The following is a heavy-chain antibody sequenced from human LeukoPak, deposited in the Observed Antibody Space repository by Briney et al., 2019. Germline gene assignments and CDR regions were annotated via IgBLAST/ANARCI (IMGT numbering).Heavy chain of an antibody. D-gene: IGHD4-17*01. Sequence: ETSETLSLTCAVSGGSIISYYWSWIRQSPGKGLEWIGYIYYSGSSNYNPSLESRVTISVDTSKNQFSLKLNSVTAADTAVYYCARGGDYGDLRYFDYWGQGTLVTVSS. CDR2: IYYSGSS. CDR3: ARGGDYGDLRYFDY. J-gene: IGHJ4*02. V-gene: IGHV4-59*01. CDR1: GGSIISYY.